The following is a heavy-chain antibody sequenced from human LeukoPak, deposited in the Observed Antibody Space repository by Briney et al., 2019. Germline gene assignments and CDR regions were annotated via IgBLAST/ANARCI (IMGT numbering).Heavy chain of an antibody. CDR1: GDTFTSYY. J-gene: IGHJ6*02. CDR3: ARDETVRDDYYGMDV. D-gene: IGHD4-11*01. V-gene: IGHV1-69*04. Sequence: ASVKVSCKASGDTFTSYYMHWVRQAPGQGVEWMGRIIPMLGKPNYGQKSQGRVTITADKFTSTVYMELTSLRSEDTAVYYCARDETVRDDYYGMDVWGQGTTVTVSS. CDR2: IIPMLGKP.